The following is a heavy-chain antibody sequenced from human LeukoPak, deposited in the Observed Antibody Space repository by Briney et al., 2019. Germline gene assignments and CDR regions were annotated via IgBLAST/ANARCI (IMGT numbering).Heavy chain of an antibody. Sequence: SETLSLTCTVSGGSISSYYWSWIGQPPGKGLEWIGYIYYSGSTNYNPSLKSRVTISVDTSKNLFSPNLSSVTAADTAVYYCARASRYGSGSYPDYWGQGTLVTVSS. CDR2: IYYSGST. D-gene: IGHD3-10*01. J-gene: IGHJ4*02. V-gene: IGHV4-59*01. CDR3: ARASRYGSGSYPDY. CDR1: GGSISSYY.